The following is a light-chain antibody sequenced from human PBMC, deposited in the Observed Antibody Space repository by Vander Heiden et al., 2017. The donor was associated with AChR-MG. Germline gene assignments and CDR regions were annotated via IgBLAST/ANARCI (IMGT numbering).Light chain of an antibody. J-gene: IGKJ2*01. Sequence: ELTQSPLCLPVTPGEPASLSCRSSQILLHSNGFNYLNWFLQKPGKSPQLLIYVASNRDSGVPERFSGSGSGTDFTLKISRVEADDVGVYYCMQSQQTPPTFGQGTKLEIK. CDR2: VAS. CDR3: MQSQQTPPT. CDR1: QILLHSNGFNY. V-gene: IGKV2-28*01.